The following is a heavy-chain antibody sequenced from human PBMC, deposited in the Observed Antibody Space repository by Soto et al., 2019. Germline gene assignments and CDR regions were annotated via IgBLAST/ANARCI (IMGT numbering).Heavy chain of an antibody. CDR3: AREVPDDYYYMDV. J-gene: IGHJ6*03. D-gene: IGHD1-1*01. CDR1: GFTFSSYD. V-gene: IGHV3-13*01. CDR2: IGTAGDT. Sequence: EVQLVESGGGLVQPGGSLRLSCAASGFTFSSYDMHWVRQPTGKVLEWVSAIGTAGDTYYPGSVKGRFTISRENAKNSLYLQMNSLRAGDTAVYYCAREVPDDYYYMDVWGKGTTVTVSS.